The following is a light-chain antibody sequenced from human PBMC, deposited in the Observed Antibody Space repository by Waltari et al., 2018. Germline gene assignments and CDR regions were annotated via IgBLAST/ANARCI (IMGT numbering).Light chain of an antibody. CDR3: SSYAGGSTLGV. Sequence: QSALTQPPSASGSPGQSVTISCTGTSSDVGGYEYVSWYQHHPGKAPKLMIYEVSKRPSWVPDRVSGSKSGNTASLTVSGLQAEDEGDYYCSSYAGGSTLGVFGGGTKLTVL. CDR1: SSDVGGYEY. CDR2: EVS. V-gene: IGLV2-8*01. J-gene: IGLJ3*02.